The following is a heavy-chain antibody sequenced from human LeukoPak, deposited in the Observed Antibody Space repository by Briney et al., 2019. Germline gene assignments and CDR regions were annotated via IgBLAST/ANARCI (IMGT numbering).Heavy chain of an antibody. CDR2: IYPGDSDT. CDR1: GYSFTTYW. CDR3: ARLHAHQDIVATTNAFDI. D-gene: IGHD5-12*01. V-gene: IGHV5-51*01. J-gene: IGHJ3*02. Sequence: PGESLKISCRGSGYSFTTYWIGWVRQMPGKGLEWMGIIYPGDSDTRYSPSFQGQVTISADKSISTAYLQWSSLKASDTAMYYCARLHAHQDIVATTNAFDIWGQGTMVTVSS.